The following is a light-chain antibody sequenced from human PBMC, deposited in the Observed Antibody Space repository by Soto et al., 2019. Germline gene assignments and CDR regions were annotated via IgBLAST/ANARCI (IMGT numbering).Light chain of an antibody. CDR3: QQCYSSPPT. V-gene: IGKV4-1*01. J-gene: IGKJ1*01. Sequence: DIVMTKSTDSLAVSLGERATINCKSSQTILYNSDNKNYLNWYQQKPGQPPKLLIHWATTREFGVPDRFSGSGSGTDFTLTISNLQAEDVAVYYCQQCYSSPPTFGQGTKVDIK. CDR2: WAT. CDR1: QTILYNSDNKNY.